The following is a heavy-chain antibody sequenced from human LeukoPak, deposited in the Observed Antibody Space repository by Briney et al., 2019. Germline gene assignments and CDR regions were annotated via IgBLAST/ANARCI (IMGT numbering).Heavy chain of an antibody. V-gene: IGHV1-2*02. CDR1: GYTFTGYY. Sequence: ASVKVSCKASGYTFTGYYMHWVRQAPGQGLEWMGWINPNSGGTNYAQKFQGRVTMTRDTSISTAYMELSRLRSDDTAVYYCARLEVKLFTYYFDYWGQGTLVTVSS. D-gene: IGHD1-1*01. CDR3: ARLEVKLFTYYFDY. J-gene: IGHJ4*02. CDR2: INPNSGGT.